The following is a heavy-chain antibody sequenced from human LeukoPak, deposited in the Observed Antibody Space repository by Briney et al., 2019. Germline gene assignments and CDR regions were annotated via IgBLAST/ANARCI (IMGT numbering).Heavy chain of an antibody. Sequence: GASVKVSCKASGYTFTGYYMHWVRQAPGQGLEWMGWINPNSGGTNYAQKFQGRVTMTRDTSISTAYMELSRLRSDDTAVYCCARGTVGASGHFDYWGQGTLVTVSS. CDR3: ARGTVGASGHFDY. D-gene: IGHD1-26*01. V-gene: IGHV1-2*02. CDR1: GYTFTGYY. CDR2: INPNSGGT. J-gene: IGHJ4*02.